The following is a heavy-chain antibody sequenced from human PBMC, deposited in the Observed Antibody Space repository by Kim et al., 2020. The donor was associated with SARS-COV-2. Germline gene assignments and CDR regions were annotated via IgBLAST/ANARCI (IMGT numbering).Heavy chain of an antibody. CDR1: GGSISSSSYY. J-gene: IGHJ4*02. CDR2: IYYSGST. D-gene: IGHD3-10*01. Sequence: SETLSFTCTVSGGSISSSSYYWGWIRQPPGKGLEWIGSIYYSGSTYYNPSLKSRVTISVDTSKNQFSLKLSSVTAADTAVYYCARRSYGSGSYYWGQGTL. V-gene: IGHV4-39*01. CDR3: ARRSYGSGSYY.